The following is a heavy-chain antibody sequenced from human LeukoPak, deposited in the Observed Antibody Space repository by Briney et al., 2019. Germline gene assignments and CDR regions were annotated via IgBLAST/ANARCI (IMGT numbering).Heavy chain of an antibody. CDR3: ARGPGIAVAGVFDY. CDR2: ISAYNGHT. Sequence: ASVKVSCKASGYAFSSYGINWVRQAPRQGLEWMGWISAYNGHTNYVQKMQGRVTMTTDTSTNTAYMELRSLRSDDTAVYYCARGPGIAVAGVFDYWGQGSLVTVSS. J-gene: IGHJ4*02. D-gene: IGHD6-19*01. V-gene: IGHV1-18*04. CDR1: GYAFSSYG.